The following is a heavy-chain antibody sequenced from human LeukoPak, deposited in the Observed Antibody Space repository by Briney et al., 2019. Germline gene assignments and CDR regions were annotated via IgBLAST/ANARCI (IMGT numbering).Heavy chain of an antibody. CDR2: IYYSGST. CDR3: ARGGPYYYDSSGYCYGRYNWFDP. D-gene: IGHD3-22*01. CDR1: GGSISSSSYY. J-gene: IGHJ5*02. V-gene: IGHV4-39*01. Sequence: PSETLSLTCTVSGGSISSSSYYWGWIRQPPGKGLEWIGSIYYSGSTYYNPSLKSRVTISVDTSKNQFSMKPSSVTAADTAVYYCARGGPYYYDSSGYCYGRYNWFDPWGQGTLVTVSS.